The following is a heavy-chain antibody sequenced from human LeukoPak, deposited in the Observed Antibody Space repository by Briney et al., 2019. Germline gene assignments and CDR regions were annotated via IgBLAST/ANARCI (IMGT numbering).Heavy chain of an antibody. J-gene: IGHJ4*02. V-gene: IGHV1-69*04. D-gene: IGHD2-8*01. Sequence: SMKVSCKASGGTFSSYAISWVRQAPGQGLEWMGRIIPILGIANYAQKLQGRVTMTTDTSTSTAYMELRSLRSDDTAVCYCARNAGSWSTDFDYWGQGTLVTVSS. CDR3: ARNAGSWSTDFDY. CDR1: GGTFSSYA. CDR2: IIPILGIA.